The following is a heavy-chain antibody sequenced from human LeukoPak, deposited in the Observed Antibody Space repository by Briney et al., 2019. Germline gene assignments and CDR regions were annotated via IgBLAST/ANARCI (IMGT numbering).Heavy chain of an antibody. CDR1: GGTFSSYA. Sequence: SVKVSCKASGGTFSSYAISWVRQAPGQGLEWMGGIIPIFGTANYAQKFQGRVTITADESTSTAYMELSSLRSEDTAVYYCARAPDWNDGFDPWGQGTLVTVSS. D-gene: IGHD1-1*01. J-gene: IGHJ5*02. CDR2: IIPIFGTA. V-gene: IGHV1-69*13. CDR3: ARAPDWNDGFDP.